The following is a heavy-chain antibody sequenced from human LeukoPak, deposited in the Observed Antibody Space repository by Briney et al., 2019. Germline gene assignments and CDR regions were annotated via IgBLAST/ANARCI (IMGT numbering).Heavy chain of an antibody. CDR3: ARARQEGYSSTWYRPRSFDY. CDR2: ITTSANPM. J-gene: IGHJ4*02. D-gene: IGHD6-13*01. CDR1: GFTFSDYY. Sequence: GGSLRLSCAASGFTFSDYYMSWIRQTPGKGLEWVSYITTSANPMYYADSVKGRFTISRDNAKNSVSLQMNSLRAEDTAVYYCARARQEGYSSTWYRPRSFDYWGQGTLVTVSS. V-gene: IGHV3-11*01.